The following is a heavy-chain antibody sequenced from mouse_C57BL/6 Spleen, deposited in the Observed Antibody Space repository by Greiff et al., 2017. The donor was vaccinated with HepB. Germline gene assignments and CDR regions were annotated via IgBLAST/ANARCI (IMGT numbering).Heavy chain of an antibody. J-gene: IGHJ4*01. Sequence: EVKVVESGGGLVKPGGSLKLSCAASGFTFSDYGMHWVRQAPEKGLEWVAYISSGSSTIYYADTVKGRFTISRDNAKNTLFLQMTSLRSEDTAMYYCARGEDDYGSSYNYAMDYWGQGTSVTVSS. V-gene: IGHV5-17*01. CDR3: ARGEDDYGSSYNYAMDY. D-gene: IGHD1-1*01. CDR2: ISSGSSTI. CDR1: GFTFSDYG.